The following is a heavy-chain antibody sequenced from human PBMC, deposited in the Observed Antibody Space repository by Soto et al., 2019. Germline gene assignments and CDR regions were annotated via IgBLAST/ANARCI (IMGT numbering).Heavy chain of an antibody. CDR2: ISTTGTT. Sequence: GGSLRLSCAASGFTFSSYAMSWVRQAPGKGLEWVSAISTTGTTYYAGSVKGRFAISRDISKNTLNLQMNSLRAEDTAVYYCAISRGGYDDAFDIWGQGTTVTVSS. D-gene: IGHD5-12*01. J-gene: IGHJ3*02. V-gene: IGHV3-23*01. CDR1: GFTFSSYA. CDR3: AISRGGYDDAFDI.